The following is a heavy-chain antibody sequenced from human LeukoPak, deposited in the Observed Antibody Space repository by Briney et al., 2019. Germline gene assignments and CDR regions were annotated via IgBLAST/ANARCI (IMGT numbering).Heavy chain of an antibody. V-gene: IGHV4-31*03. CDR2: IYYSGST. CDR1: GGSISSGGYY. D-gene: IGHD2-2*01. CDR3: ARGRQRDDAFDI. J-gene: IGHJ3*02. Sequence: SETLSLTCTVSGGSISSGGYYWSWIRQHPGKGLEWIGYIYYSGSTYYNPSLKSRVTISVDTSKNQFSLKLSSVTAADTAVYYYARGRQRDDAFDIWGQGTMVTVSS.